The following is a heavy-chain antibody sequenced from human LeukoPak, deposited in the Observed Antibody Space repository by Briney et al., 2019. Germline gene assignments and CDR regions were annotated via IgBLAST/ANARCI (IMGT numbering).Heavy chain of an antibody. Sequence: GGSLRLSCAASGFTFSRNSMTWVRQAPGKGLEWVSAISGSDGSTYYADSVKGRFTISRDNSKNTLYLQMNSLRAEDTALYYCARVAAAEYYYYYYMDVWGKGTTVTVSS. CDR2: ISGSDGST. CDR1: GFTFSRNS. V-gene: IGHV3-23*01. D-gene: IGHD6-13*01. J-gene: IGHJ6*03. CDR3: ARVAAAEYYYYYYMDV.